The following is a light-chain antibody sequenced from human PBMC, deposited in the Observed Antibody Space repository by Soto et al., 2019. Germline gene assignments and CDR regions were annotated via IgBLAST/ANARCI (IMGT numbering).Light chain of an antibody. Sequence: QSVLTQPPSVSGAPGQKVTISCVGSSTNIGSYYGVHWYQQLPGAAPKLLIYDNSKRPSGVADRFSGSKSGTSASLAITGLQTDDEADYFCQTYDSRLSASIFGGGTKLTVL. J-gene: IGLJ2*01. CDR3: QTYDSRLSASI. CDR2: DNS. V-gene: IGLV1-40*01. CDR1: STNIGSYYG.